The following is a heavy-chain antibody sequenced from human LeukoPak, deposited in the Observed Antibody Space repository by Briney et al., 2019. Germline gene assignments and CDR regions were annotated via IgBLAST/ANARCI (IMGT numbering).Heavy chain of an antibody. CDR3: ARVTLGPWGIIAAGPESYGMDV. J-gene: IGHJ6*02. D-gene: IGHD6-13*01. V-gene: IGHV4-59*01. CDR2: IYHRGST. CDR1: GGSISNYY. Sequence: SETLSLTCTVSGGSISNYYWTWIRQPPGKGREGIGYIYHRGSTNYNPSLGSRVTISVDRSKSQFSLKLNSVTAADTAVYYCARVTLGPWGIIAAGPESYGMDVWGQGTTVTVSS.